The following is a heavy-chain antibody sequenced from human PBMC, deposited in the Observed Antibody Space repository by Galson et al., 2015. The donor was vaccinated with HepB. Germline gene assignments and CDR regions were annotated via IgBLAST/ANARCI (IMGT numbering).Heavy chain of an antibody. D-gene: IGHD2-21*02. CDR3: ARGPRGLYCGGDCYPSPFDY. Sequence: SVKVSCKVSGYTLTELSMHWVRQAPGKGLEWMGGFDPEDGETIYAQKFQGRVTMTEDTSTDTAYMELSSLRAEDTAVYYCARGPRGLYCGGDCYPSPFDYWGQGTLVTVSS. CDR1: GYTLTELS. CDR2: FDPEDGET. V-gene: IGHV1-24*01. J-gene: IGHJ4*02.